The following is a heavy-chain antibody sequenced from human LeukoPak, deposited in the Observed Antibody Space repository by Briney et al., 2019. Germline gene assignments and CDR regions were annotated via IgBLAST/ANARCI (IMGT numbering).Heavy chain of an antibody. D-gene: IGHD3-16*01. J-gene: IGHJ6*02. V-gene: IGHV3-23*01. Sequence: GGSLRLSCVGSGFTFRSHAMSWVRQAPEKGLEFVSGIYENGGTTYYADSVKGRFSISRDNSKNTQYLQMNSLRAEDTAVYYCATSWGPDTSAFRWGRDGMDVWGQGTTVIVS. CDR3: ATSWGPDTSAFRWGRDGMDV. CDR1: GFTFRSHA. CDR2: IYENGGTT.